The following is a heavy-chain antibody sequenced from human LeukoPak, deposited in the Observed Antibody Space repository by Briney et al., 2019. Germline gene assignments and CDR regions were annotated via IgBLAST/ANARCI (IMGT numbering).Heavy chain of an antibody. J-gene: IGHJ3*02. D-gene: IGHD4-17*01. CDR2: ISSSSNTI. CDR1: GFTFSSYN. V-gene: IGHV3-48*04. CDR3: ARSGYGDLQPDAFDI. Sequence: PGGSLRLSCAASGFTFSSYNMNWVRQAPGKGPEWVSYISSSSNTIYYADSVKGRFTISRDNAKNSLYLQMNSLRAEDTAVYYCARSGYGDLQPDAFDIWGQGTMVTVSS.